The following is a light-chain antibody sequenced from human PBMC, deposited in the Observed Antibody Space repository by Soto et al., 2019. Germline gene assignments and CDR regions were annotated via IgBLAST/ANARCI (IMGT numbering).Light chain of an antibody. Sequence: QSVLTQPPSVSGAPGQRVTISSTGSSSNVGAGYDVHWYQQLPGTAPKLLIYGNSNRPSGVPDRFSGSKSGTSASLAITGLQAEDEADYYCQSYDSSLSVWVFGGGTKVTVL. V-gene: IGLV1-40*01. CDR1: SSNVGAGYD. CDR3: QSYDSSLSVWV. J-gene: IGLJ3*02. CDR2: GNS.